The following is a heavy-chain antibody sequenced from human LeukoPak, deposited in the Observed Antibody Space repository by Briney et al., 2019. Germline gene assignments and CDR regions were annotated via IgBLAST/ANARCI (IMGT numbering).Heavy chain of an antibody. V-gene: IGHV3-30*02. CDR3: AKPTVTTGGDY. D-gene: IGHD4-17*01. Sequence: GGSLRLSCAASGFTFSGYGMHWVRQAPGKGLEWVAVIWYDGSKKYYADSVKGRFTISRDNSKNTLYLQMNSLRAEDTAVYYCAKPTVTTGGDYWGQGTLVTVSS. CDR2: IWYDGSKK. CDR1: GFTFSGYG. J-gene: IGHJ4*02.